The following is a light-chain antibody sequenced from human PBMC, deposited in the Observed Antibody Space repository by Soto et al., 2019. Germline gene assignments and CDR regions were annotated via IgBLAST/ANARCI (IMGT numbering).Light chain of an antibody. CDR2: AAS. V-gene: IGKV1-27*01. CDR1: QGISNY. J-gene: IGKJ3*01. Sequence: DIPMTQSPSSLSASVGDRVTITCRASQGISNYLAWYQQKQGKVPKLLIYAASTLQSDVPSRISGSGSGTDFTLTISRLQPEDVATSYCQKYTSAPLTFGTGTKVDIK. CDR3: QKYTSAPLT.